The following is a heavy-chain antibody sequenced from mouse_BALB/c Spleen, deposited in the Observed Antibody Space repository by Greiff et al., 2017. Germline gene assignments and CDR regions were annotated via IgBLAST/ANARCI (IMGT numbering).Heavy chain of an antibody. V-gene: IGHV1-87*01. CDR1: GYTFTSYW. Sequence: VQLQQSGAELARPGASVKLSCKASGYTFTSYWMQWVKQRPGQGLEWIGAIYPGDGDTRYTQKFKGKATLTADKSSSTAYMQLSSLASEDSAVYYCARYSYYGSSPYYAMDYWGQGTSVTVSS. D-gene: IGHD1-1*01. CDR3: ARYSYYGSSPYYAMDY. CDR2: IYPGDGDT. J-gene: IGHJ4*01.